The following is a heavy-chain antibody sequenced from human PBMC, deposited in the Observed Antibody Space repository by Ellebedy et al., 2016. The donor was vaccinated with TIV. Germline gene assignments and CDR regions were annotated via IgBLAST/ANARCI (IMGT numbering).Heavy chain of an antibody. V-gene: IGHV3-72*01. J-gene: IGHJ2*01. CDR3: ARGNWYCDL. CDR1: GFTFSDHH. Sequence: PGGSLRLSCAASGFTFSDHHMDWVRQAPEKGLEWVGFIRGKTYGGTTEYAGSVKGRFSISRDDSKNSVYLHMNSLKTEDTAVYYCARGNWYCDLWGRGTLVTVSA. CDR2: IRGKTYGGTT.